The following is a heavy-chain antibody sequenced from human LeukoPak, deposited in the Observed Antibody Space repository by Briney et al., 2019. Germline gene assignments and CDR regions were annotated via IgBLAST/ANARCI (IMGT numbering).Heavy chain of an antibody. V-gene: IGHV3-7*01. D-gene: IGHD6-19*01. Sequence: GGSLRLSCAASGFTFSSYWMSWVRQAPGQGLEWGANIKQDGSEEYYVDSVKGRFTISRDNAKNSLYLQMNSLRVEDTAVYYCARSVAGPDYWGQGTLVTVSS. CDR1: GFTFSSYW. J-gene: IGHJ4*02. CDR3: ARSVAGPDY. CDR2: IKQDGSEE.